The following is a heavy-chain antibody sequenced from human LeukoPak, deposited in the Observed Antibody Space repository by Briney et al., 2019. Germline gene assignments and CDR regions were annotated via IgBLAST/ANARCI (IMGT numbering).Heavy chain of an antibody. CDR3: ARGRGRHHIGLVVYATPNVFDP. CDR1: GGSFSGYY. Sequence: PSETLSLTCAVSGGSFSGYYWSWIRQPPGKGLEWIGEINHSGSTNYNPSLKSRVTISVDTSKNQFSLKLSSVTAADTAVYYCARGRGRHHIGLVVYATPNVFDPCGQGTLVTVSS. D-gene: IGHD2-8*02. V-gene: IGHV4-34*01. CDR2: INHSGST. J-gene: IGHJ5*02.